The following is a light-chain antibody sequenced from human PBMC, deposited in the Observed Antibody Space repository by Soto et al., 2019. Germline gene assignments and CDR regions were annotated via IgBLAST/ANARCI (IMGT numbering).Light chain of an antibody. CDR1: QSISSY. CDR3: QQSYSTHILT. V-gene: IGKV1-39*01. J-gene: IGKJ4*01. CDR2: AAS. Sequence: DIQMTQSPSSLSASVGDIVTITCRASQSISSYLNWYQQKPGKAPKLLIYAASSLQSGVPSRFSGSGSGTDFTLTISSLQPEDFANYYCQQSYSTHILTFGGGTKVDI.